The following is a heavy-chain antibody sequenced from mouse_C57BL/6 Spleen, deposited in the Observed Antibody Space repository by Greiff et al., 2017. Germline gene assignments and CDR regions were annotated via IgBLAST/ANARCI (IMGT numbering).Heavy chain of an antibody. J-gene: IGHJ1*03. CDR3: ASRGRLRRYFDV. V-gene: IGHV1-69*01. CDR2: IDPSDSYT. Sequence: VQLQQPGAELVMPGASVKLSCKASGYTFTSYWMHWVKQRPGQGLEWIGEIDPSDSYTNYNQKFKGKSTLTVDKSSSTAYMQLSSLTSEDSAVYYCASRGRLRRYFDVWGTGTTVTVSS. D-gene: IGHD2-4*01. CDR1: GYTFTSYW.